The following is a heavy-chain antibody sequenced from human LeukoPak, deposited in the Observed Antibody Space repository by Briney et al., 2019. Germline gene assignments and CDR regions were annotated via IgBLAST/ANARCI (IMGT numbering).Heavy chain of an antibody. J-gene: IGHJ6*02. D-gene: IGHD3-3*01. Sequence: SETLSLTCAVYGGSFSGYYWSWIRQPPGKGLEWIGEINHSGSTNYNPSLKSRVTISVDTSKNQFSLKLSSVTAADTAVYYCARDRWSAYYYYGMDVWGQGTTVTVSS. CDR1: GGSFSGYY. CDR2: INHSGST. CDR3: ARDRWSAYYYYGMDV. V-gene: IGHV4-34*01.